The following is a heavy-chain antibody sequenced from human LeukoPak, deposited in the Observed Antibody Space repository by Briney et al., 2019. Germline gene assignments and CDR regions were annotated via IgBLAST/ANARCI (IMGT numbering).Heavy chain of an antibody. CDR2: IYYSGNT. CDR1: GGSVSSASYY. CDR3: ARAILQGAYQFRN. D-gene: IGHD2-2*01. V-gene: IGHV4-61*01. J-gene: IGHJ4*02. Sequence: ETLSLTCTVSGGSVSSASYYWSWLRQPPGTGLEWIGFIYYSGNTNYNPSLKSRVTISVDTSKNQFSLRLRSVTAADTAVYFCARAILQGAYQFRNWGQGTLVTVSS.